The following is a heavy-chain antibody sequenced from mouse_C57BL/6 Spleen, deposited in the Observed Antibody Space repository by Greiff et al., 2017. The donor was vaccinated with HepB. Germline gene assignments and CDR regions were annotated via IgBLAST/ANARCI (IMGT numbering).Heavy chain of an antibody. J-gene: IGHJ2*01. CDR3: SRQNDNGERNFEY. V-gene: IGHV5-6*01. Sequence: EVKLMESGGDFVKPGGSLKLSCAASGFTFSSYGMSWVRQTPDKRLEWVATISSGGSYTYYPDRVKGRSTIYRDNAKNTLYLRMSSLKSEDTSMYYSSRQNDNGERNFEYRGQNATLTVYS. CDR1: GFTFSSYG. CDR2: ISSGGSYT. D-gene: IGHD2-4*01.